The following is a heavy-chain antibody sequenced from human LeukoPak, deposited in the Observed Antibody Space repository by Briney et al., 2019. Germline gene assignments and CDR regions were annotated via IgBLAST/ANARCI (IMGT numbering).Heavy chain of an antibody. CDR1: GFTFTSSA. Sequence: GASVKVSCKASGFTFTSSAMQWVRQARGQRLEWIGWIVVGSGNTNYAQKFQERVTITRDMSTSTAYMELSSLRPEDTAVYYCAAGALTGYPPFDYWGQGTLVTVSS. V-gene: IGHV1-58*02. CDR2: IVVGSGNT. D-gene: IGHD3-9*01. J-gene: IGHJ4*02. CDR3: AAGALTGYPPFDY.